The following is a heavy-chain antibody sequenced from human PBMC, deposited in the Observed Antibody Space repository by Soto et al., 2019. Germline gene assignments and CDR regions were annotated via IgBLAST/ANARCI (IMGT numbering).Heavy chain of an antibody. D-gene: IGHD3-9*01. CDR1: GFTFDDYG. CDR2: INWNGGST. V-gene: IGHV3-20*01. Sequence: GGSLRLSCAASGFTFDDYGMSWVRQAPGKGLEWVSGINWNGGSTGYADSVKGRFTISRENAKNSLYLQMNSLRAEDTALYHCARVRYYDILTGHLGAFDIWGQGTMVTVSS. J-gene: IGHJ3*02. CDR3: ARVRYYDILTGHLGAFDI.